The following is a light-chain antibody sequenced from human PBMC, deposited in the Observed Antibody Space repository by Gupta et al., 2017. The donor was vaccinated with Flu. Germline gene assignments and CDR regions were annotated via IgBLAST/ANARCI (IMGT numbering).Light chain of an antibody. V-gene: IGLV3-21*02. CDR3: QVCDSGSDRWV. J-gene: IGLJ3*02. Sequence: PGQTARITCGGNNIGSKSVHWYQQKPGQAPVVVVDDSDRPSGIPERFSGSNSGNTATLTISRVEAGDEADYYCQVCDSGSDRWVFGGRTKLTVL. CDR2: DS. CDR1: NIGSKS.